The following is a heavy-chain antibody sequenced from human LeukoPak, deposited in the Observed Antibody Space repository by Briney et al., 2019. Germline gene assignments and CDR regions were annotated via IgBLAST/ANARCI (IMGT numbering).Heavy chain of an antibody. CDR2: ISGSGGST. Sequence: GGSLRLSCAAAGFTFSSYAMSWVSQAPGRGLEWVSAISGSGGSTYYADSVKGRFTISRDNSKNTLYLQMNSLRAEDTAVYYCAKMGTGGYCSSTSCYYFDYWGQGTLVTVSS. CDR3: AKMGTGGYCSSTSCYYFDY. D-gene: IGHD2-2*01. CDR1: GFTFSSYA. J-gene: IGHJ4*02. V-gene: IGHV3-23*01.